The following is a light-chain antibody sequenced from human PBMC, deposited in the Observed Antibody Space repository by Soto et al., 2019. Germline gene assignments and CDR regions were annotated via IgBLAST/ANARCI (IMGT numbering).Light chain of an antibody. CDR3: QQYYITPLT. Sequence: DIVMTQSPDSLAVSLGERATINCKSSQSVLYSTNNKNYLAWYQHKPGQPPKLIISGSGSGTDFTLTISSLQAEDVAVYYCQQYYITPLTFGGGTKVEIK. J-gene: IGKJ4*01. V-gene: IGKV4-1*01. CDR1: QSVLYSTNNKNY.